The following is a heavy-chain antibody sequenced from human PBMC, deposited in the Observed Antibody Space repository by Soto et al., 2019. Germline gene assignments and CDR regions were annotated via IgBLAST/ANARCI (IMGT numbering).Heavy chain of an antibody. Sequence: EVQLLESGGGLVQPGGSLRLSCAASGFTFNNYAMSWVRQAPGKGLEWVSGISGAGGKPYDADSVKGRFTISRDNSRNTLYLQMDSLRAEDTAVYYCARYDYYHMDVWGKGTTVTVSS. V-gene: IGHV3-23*01. D-gene: IGHD2-2*01. CDR1: GFTFNNYA. CDR2: ISGAGGKP. CDR3: ARYDYYHMDV. J-gene: IGHJ6*03.